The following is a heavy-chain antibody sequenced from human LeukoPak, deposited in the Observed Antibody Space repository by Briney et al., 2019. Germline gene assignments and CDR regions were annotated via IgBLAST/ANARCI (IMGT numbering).Heavy chain of an antibody. Sequence: ASVKVSCKASGYTFTSYYMHWVRQAPGQGLEWMGIINPSGGSTSYAQKFQGRVAMTRDTSMSTAYMELNNLGSEDTAIYYCARGLGDYNTDWFPVSGYWGQGTPVTVSS. CDR3: ARGLGDYNTDWFPVSGY. CDR1: GYTFTSYY. D-gene: IGHD3-9*01. J-gene: IGHJ4*02. V-gene: IGHV1-46*01. CDR2: INPSGGST.